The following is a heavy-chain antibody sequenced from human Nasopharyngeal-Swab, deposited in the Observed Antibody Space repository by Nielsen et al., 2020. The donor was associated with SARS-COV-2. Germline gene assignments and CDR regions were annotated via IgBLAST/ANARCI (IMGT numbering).Heavy chain of an antibody. V-gene: IGHV4-59*01. Sequence: WIRQPPGKGLEWIGNIHYSENTNYNPSLKSRVTMSVDTSTDQFSPKLRSVTAADTAVYYCARDRGYSYGDPLSYFDYWGQGTLVTVSS. CDR2: IHYSENT. CDR3: ARDRGYSYGDPLSYFDY. J-gene: IGHJ4*02. D-gene: IGHD5-18*01.